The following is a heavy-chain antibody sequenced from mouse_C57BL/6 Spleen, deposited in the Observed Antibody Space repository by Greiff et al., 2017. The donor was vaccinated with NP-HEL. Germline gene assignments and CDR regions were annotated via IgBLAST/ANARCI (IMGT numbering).Heavy chain of an antibody. Sequence: VQLQQSGAELVRPGASVTLSCKASGYTFTDYEMHWVKQTPVHGLEWIGAIDPETGGTAYNQKFKGQAILTADKSSSTAYMELRSLTSEDSAVYYCTRPLYSNYEAWFAYWGQGTLVTVSA. V-gene: IGHV1-15*01. CDR3: TRPLYSNYEAWFAY. CDR2: IDPETGGT. CDR1: GYTFTDYE. J-gene: IGHJ3*01. D-gene: IGHD2-5*01.